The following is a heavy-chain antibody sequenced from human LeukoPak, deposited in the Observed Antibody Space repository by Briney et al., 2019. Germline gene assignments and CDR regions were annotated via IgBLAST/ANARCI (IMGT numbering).Heavy chain of an antibody. J-gene: IGHJ4*02. V-gene: IGHV3-23*01. CDR3: AKDPGYCSSTSCYPYYFDY. CDR1: GFTFSRYA. CDR2: ISGSDGST. Sequence: GGSLRLSCAASGFTFSRYAMRWVRQAPGKGLEWVSGISGSDGSTSYAESVRGRFTISRDNSKNTLYLQMNSLRAEDTAVYYCAKDPGYCSSTSCYPYYFDYWGLGTLVTVSS. D-gene: IGHD2-2*01.